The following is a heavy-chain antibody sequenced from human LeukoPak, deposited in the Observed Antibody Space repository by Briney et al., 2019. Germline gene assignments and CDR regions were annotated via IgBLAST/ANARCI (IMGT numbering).Heavy chain of an antibody. Sequence: SVKVSCKASLGTFSSYVISWVRQAPGQGLEWVGGIFPIFGTANFAQKFQDRVTITADESTSTAYMELSSLRSENTAVYYCAGVYYYDSSGYYSRSSDNEYLQHWGQGTLITVSS. CDR2: IFPIFGTA. D-gene: IGHD3-22*01. CDR3: AGVYYYDSSGYYSRSSDNEYLQH. CDR1: LGTFSSYV. J-gene: IGHJ1*01. V-gene: IGHV1-69*13.